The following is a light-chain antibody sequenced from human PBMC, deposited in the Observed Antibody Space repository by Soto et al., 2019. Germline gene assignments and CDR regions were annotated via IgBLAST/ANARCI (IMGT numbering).Light chain of an antibody. V-gene: IGKV3-20*01. CDR2: GAS. CDR3: QQYGSSLFT. Sequence: EIVLTQSPGTLSLSPGERATLSCRASQSVSSSYLAWSQQKPGQAPRLLIYGASSRATGIPDRFSGSGSGTDFTLTISRLDPEDFAVYCCQQYGSSLFTFGPGTKVDIK. J-gene: IGKJ3*01. CDR1: QSVSSSY.